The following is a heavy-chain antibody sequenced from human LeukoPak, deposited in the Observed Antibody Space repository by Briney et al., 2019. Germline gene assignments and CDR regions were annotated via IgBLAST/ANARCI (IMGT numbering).Heavy chain of an antibody. V-gene: IGHV3-48*01. CDR3: ARDPVGATDY. J-gene: IGHJ4*02. D-gene: IGHD1-26*01. Sequence: PGGSLRLSCAASGFTFSSYSMNWVRQAPGKGLEWVSYISSSSSTIYYADSVKGRFTISRDNAKNSLYLQMNSLRAEDTAVYYCARDPVGATDYWGQGTLVTVSS. CDR1: GFTFSSYS. CDR2: ISSSSSTI.